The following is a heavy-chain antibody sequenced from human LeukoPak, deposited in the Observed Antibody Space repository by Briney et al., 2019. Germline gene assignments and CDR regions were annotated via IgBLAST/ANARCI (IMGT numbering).Heavy chain of an antibody. CDR3: TTYYYDSSGYHPKYYFDY. CDR1: GYTFTSYG. CDR2: ISAYNGNT. Sequence: GASVKVSCKASGYTFTSYGIIWVRQAPGQGLEWMGWISAYNGNTNYAQKLQGRVTMTTDTSTSTAYMELRSLRSDDTAVYYCTTYYYDSSGYHPKYYFDYWGQGTLVTVSS. J-gene: IGHJ4*02. V-gene: IGHV1-18*01. D-gene: IGHD3-22*01.